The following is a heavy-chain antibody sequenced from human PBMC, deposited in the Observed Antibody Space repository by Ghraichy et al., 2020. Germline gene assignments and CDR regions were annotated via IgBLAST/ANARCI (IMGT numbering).Heavy chain of an antibody. Sequence: LSLTCAASGFTFSSYSMNWVRQAPGQGLEWVSYISSSSSTIYYADSVKGRFTISRDNAKNSLYLQMNSLRDEDTAVYYCARVAAYCGGDCYPLDYWGQGTMVTVSS. CDR3: ARVAAYCGGDCYPLDY. D-gene: IGHD2-21*02. V-gene: IGHV3-48*02. CDR2: ISSSSSTI. J-gene: IGHJ4*02. CDR1: GFTFSSYS.